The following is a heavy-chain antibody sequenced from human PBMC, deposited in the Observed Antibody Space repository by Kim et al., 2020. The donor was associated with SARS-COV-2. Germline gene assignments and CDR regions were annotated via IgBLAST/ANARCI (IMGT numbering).Heavy chain of an antibody. Sequence: GGSLRLSCVASGFSFTSYWMSWVRQAPGKGLEWVASISQDGSEKYYVDSMKGRFTISRDNAKNSLYLQMNTLRVEDTAVYYCARSPDQDEGPDTPVVPAAMCDFWGQGTLITVSS. V-gene: IGHV3-7*03. J-gene: IGHJ4*02. D-gene: IGHD2-2*01. CDR1: GFSFTSYW. CDR2: ISQDGSEK. CDR3: ARSPDQDEGPDTPVVPAAMCDF.